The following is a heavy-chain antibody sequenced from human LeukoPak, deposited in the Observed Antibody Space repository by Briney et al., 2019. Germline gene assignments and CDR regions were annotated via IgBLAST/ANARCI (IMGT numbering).Heavy chain of an antibody. D-gene: IGHD5-12*01. CDR1: GGSISSYY. Sequence: SETLSLTCTVSGGSISSYYWSWIRQPPGKGLEWIGYIYYSGSTNYQPSLKSRVTISVDTSTNQFSLKLSSVTAADTAVYYCATCYDPYYYYGMDVWGQGTTVTVSS. CDR3: ATCYDPYYYYGMDV. V-gene: IGHV4-59*08. J-gene: IGHJ6*02. CDR2: IYYSGST.